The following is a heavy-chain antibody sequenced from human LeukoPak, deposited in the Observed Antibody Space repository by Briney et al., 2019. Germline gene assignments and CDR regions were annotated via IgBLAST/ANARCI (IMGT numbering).Heavy chain of an antibody. V-gene: IGHV3-73*01. CDR2: IRSKANSYAS. D-gene: IGHD3-10*01. J-gene: IGHJ3*02. Sequence: GGSLRLSCAASGFTFSGSAMHWVRQPPGQGLELVGRIRSKANSYASAYAAPVKGRFTISRDDSNNSAYLQMNSLKTEDSDVYYCTSLLLWFGELNAFDIWGQGTMVTVSS. CDR3: TSLLLWFGELNAFDI. CDR1: GFTFSGSA.